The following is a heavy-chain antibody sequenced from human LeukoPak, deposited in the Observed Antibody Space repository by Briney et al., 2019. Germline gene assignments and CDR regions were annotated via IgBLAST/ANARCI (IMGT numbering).Heavy chain of an antibody. CDR2: INPSGGGT. D-gene: IGHD3-22*01. Sequence: ASVKVSCKASGYTFTSYYMHWVRQAPGQGLKWMGIINPSGGGTSYAQKLQGRVTMTRDPSISTAYMELSRLRSDDTAVYYCARGYYYDSSGSWGQGTLVTVSS. CDR3: ARGYYYDSSGS. CDR1: GYTFTSYY. V-gene: IGHV1-46*01. J-gene: IGHJ5*02.